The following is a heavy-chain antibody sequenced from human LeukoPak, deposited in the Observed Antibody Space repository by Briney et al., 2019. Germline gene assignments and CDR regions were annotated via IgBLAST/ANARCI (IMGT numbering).Heavy chain of an antibody. V-gene: IGHV3-30-3*01. J-gene: IGHJ4*02. CDR2: ISSDGSDK. CDR1: GFTFSSYP. CDR3: ARDYPADY. Sequence: GGSLRLSCAASGFTFSSYPIHWVRQAPGKGLDWVALISSDGSDKKYADSVKGRFTISRDDSKNTLYLQMHSLRVEDTAVYYCARDYPADYWGQGTLVTVSS.